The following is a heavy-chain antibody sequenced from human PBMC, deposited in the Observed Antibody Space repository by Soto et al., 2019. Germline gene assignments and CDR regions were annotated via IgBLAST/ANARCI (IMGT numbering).Heavy chain of an antibody. CDR3: ARQYYYGSGRQIDY. CDR1: GGSISSSSLQ. J-gene: IGHJ4*02. CDR2: IFSSGGT. D-gene: IGHD3-10*01. Sequence: PSETLSLTCTVSGGSISSSSLQWVWIRQPPGRGLDWVGSIFSSGGTPYNPSLKSRVTISVRTSNNQFSLKLSSVTAADTAVYYCARQYYYGSGRQIDYWGQGTLVTVSS. V-gene: IGHV4-39*01.